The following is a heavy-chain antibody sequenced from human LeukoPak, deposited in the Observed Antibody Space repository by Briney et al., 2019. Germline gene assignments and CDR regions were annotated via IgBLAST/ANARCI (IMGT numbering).Heavy chain of an antibody. CDR2: ISWNSGSI. CDR1: GFTFDDYA. J-gene: IGHJ5*02. D-gene: IGHD6-13*01. V-gene: IGHV3-9*03. CDR3: AKSPIAAAGHNWFDP. Sequence: GRSLRLSCAASGFTFDDYAMHWVRQAPGKGLEWVSGISWNSGSIGYADSVKGRFTISRDNAKNSLYLQMNSLRAEDMALYYCAKSPIAAAGHNWFDPWGQGTPVTVSS.